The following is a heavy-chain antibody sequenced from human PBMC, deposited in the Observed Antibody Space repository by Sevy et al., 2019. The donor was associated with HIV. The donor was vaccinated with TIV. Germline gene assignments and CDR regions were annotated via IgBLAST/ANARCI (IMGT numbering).Heavy chain of an antibody. CDR3: AKDDLGSIDY. CDR1: GFIFSNSP. D-gene: IGHD3-10*01. V-gene: IGHV3-30-3*02. J-gene: IGHJ4*02. CDR2: LSYDDSDE. Sequence: GGSLRLSCAASGFIFSNSPMHWVRQAPGKGLECVAILSYDDSDENYADSVKGRFTISRDNSKNTLYLQMNSLRTEDTAVYYCAKDDLGSIDYWGQGTLVTVSS.